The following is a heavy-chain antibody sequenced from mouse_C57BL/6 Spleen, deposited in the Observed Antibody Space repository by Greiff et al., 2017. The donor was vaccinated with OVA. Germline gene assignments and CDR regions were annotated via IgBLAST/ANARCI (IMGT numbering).Heavy chain of an antibody. J-gene: IGHJ3*01. CDR1: GYTFTSYW. CDR2: IYPGSGST. V-gene: IGHV1-55*01. Sequence: QVHVKQPGAELVKPGASVKMSCKASGYTFTSYWITWVKQRPGQGLEWIGDIYPGSGSTNYNEKFKSKATLTVDTSSSTAYMQLSSLTSEDSAVYYCARGGNSWFANWGQGTLVTVSA. D-gene: IGHD2-1*01. CDR3: ARGGNSWFAN.